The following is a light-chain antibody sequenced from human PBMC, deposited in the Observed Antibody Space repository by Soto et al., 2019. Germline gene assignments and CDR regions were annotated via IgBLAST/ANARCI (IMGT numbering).Light chain of an antibody. CDR2: EVS. CDR3: SSYTSSSTDV. Sequence: QSVLTQPASVSGSPGQSITISCTGTSSDVGGYKYVSWYHQHPGKAPESMIYEVSNRPSGVSNRFSGSKSGNAASLTISGLHAEDEAAYYCSSYTSSSTDVFGTGTKIT. CDR1: SSDVGGYKY. J-gene: IGLJ1*01. V-gene: IGLV2-14*01.